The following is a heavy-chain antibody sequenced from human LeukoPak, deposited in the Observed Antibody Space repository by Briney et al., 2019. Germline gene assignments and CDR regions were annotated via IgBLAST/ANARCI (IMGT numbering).Heavy chain of an antibody. J-gene: IGHJ5*02. V-gene: IGHV3-11*01. Sequence: GGSLRLSCAASGFTFSDYYMSWIRQAPGKGLEWVSYISSSGSTIYYADSAKGRFTISRDNAKNSLYLQMNSLRAEDTAVYYCARDLYLAVLLPSWFDPWGQGTLVTVSS. D-gene: IGHD3-10*01. CDR2: ISSSGSTI. CDR1: GFTFSDYY. CDR3: ARDLYLAVLLPSWFDP.